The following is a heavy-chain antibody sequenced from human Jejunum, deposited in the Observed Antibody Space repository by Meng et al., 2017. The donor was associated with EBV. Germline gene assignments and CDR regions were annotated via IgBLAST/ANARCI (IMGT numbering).Heavy chain of an antibody. CDR2: IYYSGNT. CDR3: ARYSSSSGWLDP. J-gene: IGHJ5*02. Sequence: HLQESGPGLVKSSGTLSLTFTVSGGSISNNLYYWGWIRQPPGKGLEWIGTIYYSGNTYYSPSLKSRVTISVDTSKNQFSLQLNSVTAADTAVYYCARYSSSSGWLDPWGQGTLVTVSS. D-gene: IGHD6-19*01. V-gene: IGHV4-39*07. CDR1: GGSISNNLYY.